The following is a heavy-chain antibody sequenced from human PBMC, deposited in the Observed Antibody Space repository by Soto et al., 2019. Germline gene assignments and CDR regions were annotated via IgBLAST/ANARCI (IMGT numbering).Heavy chain of an antibody. V-gene: IGHV5-51*01. CDR2: IYPGDSDT. CDR3: ARRGFSGYESAWFDP. D-gene: IGHD5-12*01. J-gene: IGHJ5*02. Sequence: GESLKISCKSSGYTFSSYWIGWVRQKPGKGLEWMGMIYPGDSDTRYSPSFQGQVTLSVDNSISTAYLQWSSLKASDTAMYFCARRGFSGYESAWFDPWDQGTLVTVSS. CDR1: GYTFSSYW.